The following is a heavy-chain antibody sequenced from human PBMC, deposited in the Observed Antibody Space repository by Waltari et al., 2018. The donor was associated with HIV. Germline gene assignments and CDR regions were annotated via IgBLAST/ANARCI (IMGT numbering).Heavy chain of an antibody. CDR2: ISSSSSYI. J-gene: IGHJ3*02. D-gene: IGHD3-22*01. Sequence: EVQLVESGGGLVKLGGSLRLPCAASGFTFSSYSLNWVCQAPGKGLEWVSSISSSSSYIYYADSVKGRFTISRDNAKNSLYLQMNSLRAEDTAVYYCARDPPLDYYDSSGDDAFDIWGQGTMVTVSS. CDR3: ARDPPLDYYDSSGDDAFDI. CDR1: GFTFSSYS. V-gene: IGHV3-21*01.